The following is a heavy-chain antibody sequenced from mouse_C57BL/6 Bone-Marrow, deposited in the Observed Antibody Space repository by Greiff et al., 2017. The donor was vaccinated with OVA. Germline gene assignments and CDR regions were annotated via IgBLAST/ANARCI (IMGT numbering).Heavy chain of an antibody. V-gene: IGHV1-69*01. CDR3: ARGYDGYYGWYFDV. Sequence: VKLQQPGAELVMPGASVKLSCKASGYTFTSYWMHWVKQRPGQGLEWIGEIDPSDSYTNYNQKFKGKSTLTVDKSSSTAYMQLSSLTSEDSAVYYCARGYDGYYGWYFDVWGTGTTVTVSS. D-gene: IGHD2-3*01. CDR1: GYTFTSYW. J-gene: IGHJ1*03. CDR2: IDPSDSYT.